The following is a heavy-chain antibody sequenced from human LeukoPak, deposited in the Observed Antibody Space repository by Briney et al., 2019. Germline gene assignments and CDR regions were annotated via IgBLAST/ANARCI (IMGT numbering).Heavy chain of an antibody. J-gene: IGHJ1*01. V-gene: IGHV3-21*01. CDR3: APHCSSTSCYLYRYFPP. CDR2: ISSSSSYI. CDR1: GFTFSSYS. D-gene: IGHD2-2*01. Sequence: GGSLRLSCAASGFTFSSYSMNWVRQAPGKGLEWVSSISSSSSYIYYADSVKGRFTISRDNAKNYLYLQMNSLRAEDTAVYYWAPHCSSTSCYLYRYFPPWGQGTLVTVSS.